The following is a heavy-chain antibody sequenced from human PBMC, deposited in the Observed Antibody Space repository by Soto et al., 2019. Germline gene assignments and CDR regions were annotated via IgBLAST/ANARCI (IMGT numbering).Heavy chain of an antibody. CDR2: INSEGSST. V-gene: IGHV3-74*01. J-gene: IGHJ4*02. CDR3: ARVYCSGGGCYQLDY. D-gene: IGHD2-15*01. Sequence: PGGSLRRSCAASGFTFSSYWMHWVRQAPGKGLVWVSRINSEGSSTSYADSVKGRFTISRDNAKNTLYLQMNSLRAEDTAVYYCARVYCSGGGCYQLDYWGQGTLVTVSS. CDR1: GFTFSSYW.